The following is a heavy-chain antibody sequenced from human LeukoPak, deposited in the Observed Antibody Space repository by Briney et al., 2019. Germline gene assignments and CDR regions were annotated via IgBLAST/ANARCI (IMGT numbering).Heavy chain of an antibody. CDR2: IYWTDDK. V-gene: IGHV2-5*01. J-gene: IGHJ4*02. CDR3: AHKHSGEVDY. D-gene: IGHD6-25*01. CDR1: EFSLSTGGVG. Sequence: GPTLGNPTQTLTLTCTFSEFSLSTGGVGMAWIRQPPGKALEWLAVIYWTDDKRYSPSLNSRLTITKDTSENQVVLTMTNMDPEDTATYYCAHKHSGEVDYWGQGTLVTVSS.